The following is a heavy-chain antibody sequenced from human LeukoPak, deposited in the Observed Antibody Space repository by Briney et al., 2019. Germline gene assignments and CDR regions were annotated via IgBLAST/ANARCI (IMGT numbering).Heavy chain of an antibody. V-gene: IGHV1-18*01. CDR1: GYTFTSYG. D-gene: IGHD2-2*01. CDR2: ISGYNGNT. CDR3: ARENIVVVPAAMGGGYYHYMDV. J-gene: IGHJ6*03. Sequence: ASVKVSCKASGYTFTSYGISWVRQAPGQGLEWMGWISGYNGNTNYAQKLQGRVTMTTDTSTSTAYMELRSLRSDDTAVYYCARENIVVVPAAMGGGYYHYMDVWGKGTTVTVSS.